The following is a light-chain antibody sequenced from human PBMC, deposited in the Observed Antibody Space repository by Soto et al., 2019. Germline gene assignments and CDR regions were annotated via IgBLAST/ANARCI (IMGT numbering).Light chain of an antibody. Sequence: DSQMTQSPSSLSASVGDRVTITFRASQSIXKHLNWYQQKPGKAPKFLIYAASNLQSGVPSRSSGSGSGTDFTLTVNSLQPEDFATYYCQQGYTSAITFGQGTRLEIK. CDR1: QSIXKH. J-gene: IGKJ5*01. V-gene: IGKV1-39*01. CDR2: AAS. CDR3: QQGYTSAIT.